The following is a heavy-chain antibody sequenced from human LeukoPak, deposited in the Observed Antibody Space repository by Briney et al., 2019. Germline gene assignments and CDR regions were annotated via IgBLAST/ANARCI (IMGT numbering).Heavy chain of an antibody. CDR1: GFTFSNYN. CDR3: ARGPYSGSYYDY. V-gene: IGHV3-48*04. CDR2: ITISTTLI. D-gene: IGHD1-26*01. J-gene: IGHJ4*02. Sequence: GGSLRLSCAASGFTFSNYNMNWVRQAPGKGLEWVAYITISTTLIYYADSVKGRFTISRDNAKNSLYLQMNSLRAEDTAVYYCARGPYSGSYYDYWGQGTLVTVSS.